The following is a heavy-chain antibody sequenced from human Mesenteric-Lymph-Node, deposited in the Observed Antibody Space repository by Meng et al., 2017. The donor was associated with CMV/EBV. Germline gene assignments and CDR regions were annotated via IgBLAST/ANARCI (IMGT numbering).Heavy chain of an antibody. J-gene: IGHJ6*01. CDR2: TTSSGNTI. Sequence: GESLKISCAASGFMFSSYEMNWVRLAPGKGLEWISYTTSSGNTIYYADSVKGRFTISRDNTRNSLSLQMNSLRAEDTAVYYCARGGRKAAAGTGTYQYYGMDVWGQGTTVTVSS. CDR1: GFMFSSYE. V-gene: IGHV3-48*03. CDR3: ARGGRKAAAGTGTYQYYGMDV. D-gene: IGHD6-13*01.